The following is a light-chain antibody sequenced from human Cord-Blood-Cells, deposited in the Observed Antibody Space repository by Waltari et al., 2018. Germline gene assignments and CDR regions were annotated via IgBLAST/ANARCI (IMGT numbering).Light chain of an antibody. J-gene: IGLJ3*02. CDR2: EVS. Sequence: QYALTQPPSASGSPGQSVTIPCTGTSSDVGGSNYVSWYQQHPGKAPKLMIYEVSKRPSGVPDRFSGSKSGNTASLTVSGLQAEDEADYYCSSYAGSNNLVFGGGTKLTVL. V-gene: IGLV2-8*01. CDR3: SSYAGSNNLV. CDR1: SSDVGGSNY.